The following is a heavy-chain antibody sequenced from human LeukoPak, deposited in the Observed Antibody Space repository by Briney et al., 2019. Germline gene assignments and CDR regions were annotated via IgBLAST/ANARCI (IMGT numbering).Heavy chain of an antibody. V-gene: IGHV3-30*18. CDR1: GFTLSSYG. CDR3: AKVSGGGLYYDGMDV. D-gene: IGHD1-14*01. Sequence: PGKSLRLSCVASGFTLSSYGMHWVRQAPGKGLEWVALISYDGSQKYYADSVKGRFTISRDSSKNTLYLQMNSLRAEDTAVYYCAKVSGGGLYYDGMDVWGQGTTVTVSS. CDR2: ISYDGSQK. J-gene: IGHJ6*02.